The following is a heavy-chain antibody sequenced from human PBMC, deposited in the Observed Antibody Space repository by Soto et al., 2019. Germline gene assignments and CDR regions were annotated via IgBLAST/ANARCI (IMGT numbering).Heavy chain of an antibody. V-gene: IGHV3-53*01. Sequence: GSLRLSCAASGSIISRYYMSWVRQVPEKGLEWVSIIYSTGPTFYSDSVRGRFTISRDNSKNTLYLQMNSLRVDDTAVYYCARAFGGSYDYWGQGTLVTVSS. CDR2: IYSTGPT. CDR3: ARAFGGSYDY. CDR1: GSIISRYY. J-gene: IGHJ4*02. D-gene: IGHD3-10*01.